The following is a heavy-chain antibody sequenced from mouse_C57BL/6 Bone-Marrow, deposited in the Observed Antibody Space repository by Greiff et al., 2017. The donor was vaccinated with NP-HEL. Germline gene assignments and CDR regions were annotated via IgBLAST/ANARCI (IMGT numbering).Heavy chain of an antibody. CDR1: GYTFTSYW. CDR2: IHPNSGST. Sequence: VQLQQPGAELVKPGASVKLSCKASGYTFTSYWMHWVKQRPGQGLEWIGMIHPNSGSTNYNEKFKSKATLTVDKSSSTAYMQLSSLTSEDSAVYYCARRKPEANGDYWGQGTTLTVSS. CDR3: ARRKPEANGDY. J-gene: IGHJ2*01. D-gene: IGHD1-1*01. V-gene: IGHV1-64*01.